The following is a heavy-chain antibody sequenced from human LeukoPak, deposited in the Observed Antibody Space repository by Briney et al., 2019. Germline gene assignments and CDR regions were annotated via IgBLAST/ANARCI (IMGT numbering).Heavy chain of an antibody. J-gene: IGHJ5*02. CDR1: GFTFSSYS. D-gene: IGHD2-2*01. CDR3: ARPNSPDIVVVPAAYYWFAP. CDR2: ISSSSSYI. Sequence: TGGSLRLSCAASGFTFSSYSMNWVRQAPGKGLEWVSSISSSSSYIYYADSVKGRFTISRDNAKNSLYLQMNSLRAEDTAVYYCARPNSPDIVVVPAAYYWFAPWGRRTLVTVSS. V-gene: IGHV3-21*01.